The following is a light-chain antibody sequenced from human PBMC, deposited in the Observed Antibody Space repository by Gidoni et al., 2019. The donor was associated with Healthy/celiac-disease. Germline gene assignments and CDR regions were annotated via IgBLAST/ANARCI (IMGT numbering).Light chain of an antibody. CDR1: QSLLHSNGYNY. CDR2: LGS. CDR3: MQALQTPLT. J-gene: IGKJ4*01. V-gene: IGKV2-28*01. Sequence: DIGRTQSPLSLPVTPGEPASISCRSSQSLLHSNGYNYLDWYLQKPGQSPQLLIYLGSNRASGVPDRFSGSGSGTDFTLKISRVEAEDVGVYYCMQALQTPLTFGGGTKVEIK.